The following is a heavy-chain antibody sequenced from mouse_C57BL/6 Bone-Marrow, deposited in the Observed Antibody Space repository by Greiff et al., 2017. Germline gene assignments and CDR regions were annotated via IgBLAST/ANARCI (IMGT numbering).Heavy chain of an antibody. J-gene: IGHJ3*01. CDR2: ISSGGSYT. CDR1: GFTFSSYG. D-gene: IGHD2-3*01. Sequence: EVQLVESGGDLVKPGGSLKLSCAASGFTFSSYGMSWVRQTPDKRLEWVATISSGGSYTYYPDSVKGRFTISRDNAKNTLYLQMSSLKSEDTAMYYCARHAGRRWLLRTWFAYWGQGTLVTVSA. V-gene: IGHV5-6*01. CDR3: ARHAGRRWLLRTWFAY.